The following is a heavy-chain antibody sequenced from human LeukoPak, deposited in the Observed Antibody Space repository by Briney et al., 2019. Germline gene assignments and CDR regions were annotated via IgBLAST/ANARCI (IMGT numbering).Heavy chain of an antibody. CDR2: INHSGST. V-gene: IGHV4-34*01. CDR1: GESFSGYY. J-gene: IGHJ4*02. D-gene: IGHD3-10*01. Sequence: SETLSLTCAVYGESFSGYYWSWIRQPPGKGLEWIGEINHSGSTNYNPSLKSRVTISVDTSKNQFSLKLSSVTAADTAVYYCARDRGKGFDYWGQGTLVTVSS. CDR3: ARDRGKGFDY.